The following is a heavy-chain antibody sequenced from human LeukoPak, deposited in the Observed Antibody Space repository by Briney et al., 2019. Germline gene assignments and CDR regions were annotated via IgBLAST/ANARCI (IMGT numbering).Heavy chain of an antibody. V-gene: IGHV3-23*01. CDR2: ISVSGGT. D-gene: IGHD1-26*01. CDR1: GFTFSSYA. CDR3: AKREVGPTRGHYFDY. J-gene: IGHJ4*02. Sequence: PGGSLRLSCAASGFTFSSYAMSWVRQAPGKGLEWVSSISVSGGTYYADSVKGRLTISRDNSKNTLYLQMHSLRAEDTALYYCAKREVGPTRGHYFDYWGQGTLVTVSS.